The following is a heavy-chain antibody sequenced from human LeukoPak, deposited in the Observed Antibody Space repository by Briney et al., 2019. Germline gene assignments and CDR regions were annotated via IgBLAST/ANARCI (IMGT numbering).Heavy chain of an antibody. J-gene: IGHJ4*02. CDR1: GYTFTIYY. Sequence: ASVKVSCKASGYTFTIYYLHWLRQAPGQGPEWMGWINPNGGGTKYAQKFEGRVTMTWDTSTTTAYMELGSLKSDDTAVYYCARTLVASPTRSYWAYWGQGTLVTVSS. CDR2: INPNGGGT. CDR3: ARTLVASPTRSYWAY. V-gene: IGHV1-2*02. D-gene: IGHD3-10*01.